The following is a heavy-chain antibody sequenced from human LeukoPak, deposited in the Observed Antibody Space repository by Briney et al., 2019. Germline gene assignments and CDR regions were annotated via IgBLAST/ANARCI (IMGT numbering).Heavy chain of an antibody. CDR1: GFTFNSYR. D-gene: IGHD2-15*01. J-gene: IGHJ6*03. Sequence: GGSLRLSCAASGFTFNSYRMRWVPQAPGKGLEWVSAVSSSCGTTYYADSVKGRFAISRDNSKNTLSLQMNSLRAEDTAIYYCAKNGDRGAYCSGGSCYPYYYYYIDVWGKGTTVTISS. CDR3: AKNGDRGAYCSGGSCYPYYYYYIDV. V-gene: IGHV3-23*01. CDR2: VSSSCGTT.